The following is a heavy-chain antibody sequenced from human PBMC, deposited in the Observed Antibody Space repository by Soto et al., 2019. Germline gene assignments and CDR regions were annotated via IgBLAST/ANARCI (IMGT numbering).Heavy chain of an antibody. Sequence: PGGSLRLSCAASGFTFSSYAMSWVRQAPGKGLEWVSAISGSGGSTYYADSVKGRFTISRDNSKNTLYLQMNSLRAEDTAVYYCAKDRYSSGRPPPDFDYWGQGTLVTVSS. D-gene: IGHD6-19*01. CDR2: ISGSGGST. CDR1: GFTFSSYA. CDR3: AKDRYSSGRPPPDFDY. J-gene: IGHJ4*02. V-gene: IGHV3-23*01.